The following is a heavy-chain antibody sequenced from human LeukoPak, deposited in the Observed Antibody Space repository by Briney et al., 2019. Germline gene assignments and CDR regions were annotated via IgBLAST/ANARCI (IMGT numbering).Heavy chain of an antibody. D-gene: IGHD3-3*01. J-gene: IGHJ4*01. V-gene: IGHV3-21*01. CDR2: ISSSSSYI. CDR1: GFTFSSYS. Sequence: GGSLRLSCAASGFTFSSYSMNWVPQAPAKGLEWLSSISSSSSYIYYADSVKGRFTISRDNAKNSLYLQMNSLSAEDTAVYYCAREDRSLYYDFWSGARDFDYWAQGTLVTVSS. CDR3: AREDRSLYYDFWSGARDFDY.